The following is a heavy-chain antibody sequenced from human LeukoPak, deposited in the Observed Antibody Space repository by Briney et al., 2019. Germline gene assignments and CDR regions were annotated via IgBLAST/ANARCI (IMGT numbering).Heavy chain of an antibody. CDR2: LSYDGSNK. D-gene: IGHD3-9*01. J-gene: IGHJ5*02. Sequence: LSCPASGFTFHSYAMHWVRQAPGNGLEWGAVLSYDGSNKYYSDSVKGRFTISRDNSKNTLYLQMNSLRAEDTAVYYCARSHYDILTGYYPHWFDPRGQGTLVTVSS. V-gene: IGHV3-30*04. CDR1: GFTFHSYA. CDR3: ARSHYDILTGYYPHWFDP.